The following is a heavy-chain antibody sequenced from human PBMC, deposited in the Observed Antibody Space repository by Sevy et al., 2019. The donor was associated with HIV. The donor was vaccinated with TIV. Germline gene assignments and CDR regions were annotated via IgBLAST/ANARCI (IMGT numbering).Heavy chain of an antibody. V-gene: IGHV3-64D*06. CDR3: RKDLLRPVVVPASSFDY. J-gene: IGHJ4*02. CDR1: GFTFSNSA. D-gene: IGHD2-2*01. Sequence: GGSLRLSCSASGFTFSNSAMHWVRQAPGKGLQYVSGISSHGDSTDYADSVKGRFTISIDNSKNTLYLQMGSLRAEDTAGYYCRKDLLRPVVVPASSFDYWGQVTLGTGSS. CDR2: ISSHGDST.